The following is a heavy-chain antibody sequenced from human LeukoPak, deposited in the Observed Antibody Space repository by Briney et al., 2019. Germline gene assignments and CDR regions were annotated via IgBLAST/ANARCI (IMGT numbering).Heavy chain of an antibody. V-gene: IGHV1-2*02. CDR2: INPNSGGT. CDR3: ARVAEYSSGWYAMDV. CDR1: GYTFTGYY. Sequence: ASVKVSCKASGYTFTGYYMHWVRQAPGQGLEWMGWINPNSGGTNYAQKFQGRVTMTRDTSISTAYMELRSLRSDDTAVYYCARVAEYSSGWYAMDVWGKGTTVTVSS. D-gene: IGHD6-19*01. J-gene: IGHJ6*03.